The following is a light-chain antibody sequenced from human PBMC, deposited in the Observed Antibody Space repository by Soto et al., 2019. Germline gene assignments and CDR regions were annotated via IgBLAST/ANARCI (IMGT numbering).Light chain of an antibody. CDR1: QSVSSY. CDR3: QQRSSWPPWT. CDR2: DAS. Sequence: EIVLTQSPATLSLSPGERATLSCRASQSVSSYLAWYQQKPGQAPRLLIYDASNGATGIPARFSGSGSGTDFTLTISSLEPEDFAVYYCQQRSSWPPWTFGQGTKVDIK. V-gene: IGKV3-11*01. J-gene: IGKJ1*01.